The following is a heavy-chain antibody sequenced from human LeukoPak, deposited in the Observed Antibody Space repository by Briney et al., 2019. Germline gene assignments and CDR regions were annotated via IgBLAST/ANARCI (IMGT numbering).Heavy chain of an antibody. CDR2: ICAYNGNT. CDR3: ARAGQFDFWSGYFDY. V-gene: IGHV1-18*01. Sequence: ASVKVSCKASGGTFSSYGISWVRQAPGQGLEWMGWICAYNGNTNYAQKLQGRVTMTTDTSTSTAYMELRSLRSDDTAVYYCARAGQFDFWSGYFDYWGQGTLVTVSS. CDR1: GGTFSSYG. D-gene: IGHD3-3*01. J-gene: IGHJ4*02.